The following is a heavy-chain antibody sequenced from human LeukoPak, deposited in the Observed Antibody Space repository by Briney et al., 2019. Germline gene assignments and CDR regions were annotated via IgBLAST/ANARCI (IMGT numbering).Heavy chain of an antibody. CDR1: GYTFTSYG. V-gene: IGHV1-18*01. Sequence: ASVKVSCKASGYTFTSYGINWVRQAPGQGLEWMGWISAYNGNTNYAQKLQGRVTMTTDTSTSTAYMELRSLRSDDTAVYYCARDNTYYYESSGYYIYYGMDVWGQGTTVTVSS. J-gene: IGHJ6*02. CDR3: ARDNTYYYESSGYYIYYGMDV. CDR2: ISAYNGNT. D-gene: IGHD3-22*01.